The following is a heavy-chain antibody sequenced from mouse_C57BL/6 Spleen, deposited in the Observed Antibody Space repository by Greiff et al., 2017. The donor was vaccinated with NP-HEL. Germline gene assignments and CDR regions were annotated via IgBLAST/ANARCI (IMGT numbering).Heavy chain of an antibody. CDR3: AREDITRDYFDD. CDR1: GYTFTSYW. J-gene: IGHJ2*01. Sequence: VQLQQPGAELVRPGSSVKLSCKASGYTFTSYWMHWVKQRPIQGLEWIGNIDPSDSETHYNQKFKDKATLTVDKSSSTAYMQLSSLTSEDSAVYYCAREDITRDYFDDWGQGTTLTVSS. D-gene: IGHD1-1*01. CDR2: IDPSDSET. V-gene: IGHV1-52*01.